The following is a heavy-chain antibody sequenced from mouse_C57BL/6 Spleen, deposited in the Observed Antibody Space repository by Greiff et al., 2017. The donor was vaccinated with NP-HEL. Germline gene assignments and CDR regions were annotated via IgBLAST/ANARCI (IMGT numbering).Heavy chain of an antibody. CDR3: AINDFDY. CDR1: GYTFTSYW. V-gene: IGHV1-69*01. Sequence: QVQLKQPGAELVMPGASVKLSCKASGYTFTSYWMHWVKQRPGQGLEWIGEIDPSDSYTNYNQKFKGKSTLTVDKSSSTAYMQLSSLTSEDSAVYYCAINDFDYWGQGTTLTVSS. D-gene: IGHD2-3*01. J-gene: IGHJ2*01. CDR2: IDPSDSYT.